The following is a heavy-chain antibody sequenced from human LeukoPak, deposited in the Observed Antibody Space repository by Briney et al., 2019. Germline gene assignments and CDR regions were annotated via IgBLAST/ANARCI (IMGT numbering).Heavy chain of an antibody. CDR3: ATVPSFSYDQSSKYGGYNWYFDL. V-gene: IGHV1-24*01. D-gene: IGHD1-1*01. J-gene: IGHJ2*01. Sequence: GASAKVSCKVSGYTLTELSMHWVRQAPGKGLEWMGGFDPEDGETIYAQKFQGRVTMTEDTSTDTAYMELSSLRSEDTAVYYCATVPSFSYDQSSKYGGYNWYFDLWGRGTLVTVSS. CDR1: GYTLTELS. CDR2: FDPEDGET.